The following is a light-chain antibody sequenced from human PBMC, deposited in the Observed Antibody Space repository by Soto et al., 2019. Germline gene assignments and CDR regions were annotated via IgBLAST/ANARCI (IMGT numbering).Light chain of an antibody. V-gene: IGKV1-39*01. Sequence: DIQMTQSPSSLSASVGDRITITCRASQSINTYLNWYQQRPGKAPKLLIYATSSLQTGVPPRFSGSESGTDFTLTISSLQPEDFATYLCQQSYSTPLTFGGGTKVEIK. CDR1: QSINTY. CDR3: QQSYSTPLT. CDR2: ATS. J-gene: IGKJ4*01.